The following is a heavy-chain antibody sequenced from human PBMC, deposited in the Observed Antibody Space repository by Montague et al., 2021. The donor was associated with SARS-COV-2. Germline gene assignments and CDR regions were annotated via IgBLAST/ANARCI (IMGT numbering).Heavy chain of an antibody. CDR3: ARGAPGY. CDR2: INHSGST. V-gene: IGHV4-34*01. Sequence: SETLSLTCAVYGGSFSGYWWTWIRHSPGKGLEWSGGINHSGSTKYNPSLKRRVTISVDTSKNQFSLDLTSVTAADTAVYYCARGAPGYWGQGTLVTVSS. CDR1: GGSFSGYW. J-gene: IGHJ4*02.